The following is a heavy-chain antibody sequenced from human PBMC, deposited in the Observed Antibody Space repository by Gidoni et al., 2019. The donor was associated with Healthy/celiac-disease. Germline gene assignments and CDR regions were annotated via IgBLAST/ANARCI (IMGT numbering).Heavy chain of an antibody. V-gene: IGHV4-30-2*05. D-gene: IGHD6-13*01. Sequence: GSTYYNPSLKSRVTISVDTSKNQFSLKLSSVTAADTAVYYCATEHIAAAGFDYWGQGTLVTVSS. CDR3: ATEHIAAAGFDY. CDR2: GST. J-gene: IGHJ4*02.